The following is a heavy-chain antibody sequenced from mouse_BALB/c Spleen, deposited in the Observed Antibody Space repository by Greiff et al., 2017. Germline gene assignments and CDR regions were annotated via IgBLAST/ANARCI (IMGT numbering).Heavy chain of an antibody. CDR3: ARHPYCDCST. CDR1: GYAFSSYW. D-gene: IGHD1-1*01. V-gene: IGHV1-80*01. J-gene: IGHJ3*01. CDR2: IYPGDGDT. Sequence: VQLQQSGAELVRPGSSVKISCTASGYAFSSYWMNWVKQRPGQGLEWIGQIYPGDGDTNYNGKFKGTATLTADKSTSPAYMQLSSLTSADSAVYFCARHPYCDCSTWGQGTLVTVSA.